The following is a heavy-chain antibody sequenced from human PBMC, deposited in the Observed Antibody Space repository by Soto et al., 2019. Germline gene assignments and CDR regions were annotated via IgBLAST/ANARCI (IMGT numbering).Heavy chain of an antibody. D-gene: IGHD2-21*01. CDR3: ARTRMIESWIDY. CDR1: GGSISSGGYA. J-gene: IGHJ4*01. Sequence: SETLSLTCAVSGGSISSGGYAWAWIRQPPGKGLEWVGYIYQSGSTLYNPSLESRVTLSIDMSKKQVSLKLSSVIAADTAVYYCARTRMIESWIDYWGHGTLVTVSS. CDR2: IYQSGST. V-gene: IGHV4-30-2*02.